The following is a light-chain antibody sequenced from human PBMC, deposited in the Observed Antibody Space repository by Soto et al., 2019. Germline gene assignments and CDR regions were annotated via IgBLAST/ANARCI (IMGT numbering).Light chain of an antibody. J-gene: IGKJ5*01. CDR3: QQRSNWPIT. V-gene: IGKV3-11*01. Sequence: EIVLTQSPAPLSLSPGERATLSCMASQSVSSYLAWYQQKPGQAPRLLIYDASNRATGIPARFSGSGSGTDFTLTISSLEPEDFAVYYCQQRSNWPITFGQGTRLEIK. CDR2: DAS. CDR1: QSVSSY.